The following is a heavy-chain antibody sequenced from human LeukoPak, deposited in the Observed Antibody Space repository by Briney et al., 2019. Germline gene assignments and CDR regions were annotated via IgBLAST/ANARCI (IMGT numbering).Heavy chain of an antibody. J-gene: IGHJ6*02. Sequence: TPSETLSLTCSVSGGSISSYYWSWIRQPPGKGLEWIGDIYYSGSTNYNPSLKSRVTISVDTSKNQFSLKLSSVNAAETAVYYCARYYYDSGGGYYGMDVWGQGTTVTVSS. CDR1: GGSISSYY. V-gene: IGHV4-59*08. D-gene: IGHD3-22*01. CDR3: ARYYYDSGGGYYGMDV. CDR2: IYYSGST.